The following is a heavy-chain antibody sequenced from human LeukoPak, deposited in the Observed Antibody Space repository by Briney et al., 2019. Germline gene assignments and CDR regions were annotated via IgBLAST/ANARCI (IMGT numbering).Heavy chain of an antibody. J-gene: IGHJ4*02. Sequence: GGSLRLSCAASGFTFSSYGMHWVRQAPGKGLEWVAFIRYDGSNKYYADSVKGRFTISRDNSKNTLYLQMNSLRAEDTAVYYCAKDSSSHPRGFYYWGQGTLVTVSS. CDR2: IRYDGSNK. CDR1: GFTFSSYG. CDR3: AKDSSSHPRGFYY. V-gene: IGHV3-30*02. D-gene: IGHD6-13*01.